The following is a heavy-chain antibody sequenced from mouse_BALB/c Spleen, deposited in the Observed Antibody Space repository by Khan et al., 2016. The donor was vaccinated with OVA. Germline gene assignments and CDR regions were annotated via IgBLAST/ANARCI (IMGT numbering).Heavy chain of an antibody. V-gene: IGHV5-6*01. CDR3: ASHLTGSFAY. J-gene: IGHJ3*01. CDR1: GFIFSSYS. D-gene: IGHD4-1*01. Sequence: EVELVESGGDLVKPGGSLKLSCAASGFIFSSYSMSWVRQTPDKRLEWVAPISSGGDYTYYPDNVKGRFTISRDNAKNTLYLQMSSLKSEDTAMYYCASHLTGSFAYWGQGTLVTVSA. CDR2: ISSGGDYT.